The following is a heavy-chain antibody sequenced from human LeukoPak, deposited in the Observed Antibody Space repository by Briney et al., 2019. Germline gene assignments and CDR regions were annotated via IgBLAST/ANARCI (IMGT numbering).Heavy chain of an antibody. Sequence: PGGSLXXXXXXXXXTFXXYWMHWVRQAPGKGLVWVSRINSDGSSTSYADSVKGRFTISRDNAKNTLYLQMNSLRAEDTAVYYCAREATVTPHDAFDIWGQGTMVTVSS. V-gene: IGHV3-74*01. CDR3: AREATVTPHDAFDI. CDR1: XXTFXXYW. CDR2: INSDGSST. J-gene: IGHJ3*02. D-gene: IGHD4-17*01.